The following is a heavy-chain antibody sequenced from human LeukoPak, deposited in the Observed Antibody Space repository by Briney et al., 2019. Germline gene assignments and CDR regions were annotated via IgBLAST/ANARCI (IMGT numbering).Heavy chain of an antibody. D-gene: IGHD4-23*01. CDR2: ISSSSSYI. CDR3: ARDYGGSSPFDY. Sequence: PGGSLRLSCAASGFTFSNYRMNWVRQAPGKGLEWVSSISSSSSYIYYADSLKGRFTISRDNAKNSLYLQMNSLRAEDTAVYYCARDYGGSSPFDYWGQGTLVTVSS. CDR1: GFTFSNYR. J-gene: IGHJ4*02. V-gene: IGHV3-21*01.